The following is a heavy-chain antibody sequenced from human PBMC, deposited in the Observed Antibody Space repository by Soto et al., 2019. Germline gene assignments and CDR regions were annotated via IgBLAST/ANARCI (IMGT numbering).Heavy chain of an antibody. V-gene: IGHV4-4*07. CDR1: GASIAGSSY. J-gene: IGHJ4*02. CDR2: LSLSGTT. Sequence: SETLSLTCSVSGASIAGSSYWSWIRQPAGKGLEWIGRLSLSGTTNYSPSLRSRVTMSADVSKNQFSLRLTSVTAADTALYYCARGMTPPGAPAWYYFDSWGQGTQVTVSS. CDR3: ARGMTPPGAPAWYYFDS. D-gene: IGHD2-8*02.